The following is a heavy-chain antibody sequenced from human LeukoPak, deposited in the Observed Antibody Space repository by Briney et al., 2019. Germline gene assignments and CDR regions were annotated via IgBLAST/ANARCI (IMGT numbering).Heavy chain of an antibody. D-gene: IGHD3-9*01. CDR2: ISSSGSTI. J-gene: IGHJ4*02. CDR3: ARIPTPVLRYFDWSSMDY. Sequence: GGSLRLSCAASGFTFSSYGMNWVRQAPGKGLEWVTYISSSGSTIYYADSVKGRFTISRDNAKNSLYLQMNSLRAEDTAVYYCARIPTPVLRYFDWSSMDYWGQGTLVTVSS. CDR1: GFTFSSYG. V-gene: IGHV3-48*03.